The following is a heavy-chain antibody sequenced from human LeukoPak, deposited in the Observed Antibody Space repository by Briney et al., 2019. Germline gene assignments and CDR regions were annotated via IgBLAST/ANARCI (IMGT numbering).Heavy chain of an antibody. CDR2: IIPIFGTA. D-gene: IGHD2-21*01. CDR1: GGTFISHA. Sequence: SVKVSCKASGGTFISHAISWVRQAPGQGLEWMGGIIPIFGTAKYAQKFQGRVTITADESTSTTYMELSSLRSEDTAVYYCARDSSEFRSLIPHWGQGTLVTVSS. CDR3: ARDSSEFRSLIPH. V-gene: IGHV1-69*13. J-gene: IGHJ1*01.